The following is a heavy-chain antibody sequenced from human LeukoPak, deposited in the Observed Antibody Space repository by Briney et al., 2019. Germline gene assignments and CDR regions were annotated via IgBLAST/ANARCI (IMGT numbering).Heavy chain of an antibody. CDR2: IYYSGST. CDR3: ARHWESGSPDFDY. D-gene: IGHD3-16*01. J-gene: IGHJ4*02. V-gene: IGHV4-59*08. CDR1: GGSISSYY. Sequence: SETLSLTCTVSGGSISSYYWSWIRQPPGKGLEWIGYIYYSGSTNYNPSLKSRVTISVDTSKNQFSLKLSSVTAADTAVYYCARHWESGSPDFDYWGQGTLVTVSS.